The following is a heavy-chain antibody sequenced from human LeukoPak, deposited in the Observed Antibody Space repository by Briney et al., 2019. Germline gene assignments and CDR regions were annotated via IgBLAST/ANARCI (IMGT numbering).Heavy chain of an antibody. CDR2: ITTNGGST. CDR1: GFTFSSFA. D-gene: IGHD6-13*01. J-gene: IGHJ3*02. CDR3: VKVAAAGIGAFDI. V-gene: IGHV3-64D*06. Sequence: GGSLRLSCSASGFTFSSFAMHWVRQAPGKGLEYISAITTNGGSTYYVDSVRGRFTISRDNSKDTVYLQLSSLRAEDTAVYYCVKVAAAGIGAFDIWGQGTMVTVSS.